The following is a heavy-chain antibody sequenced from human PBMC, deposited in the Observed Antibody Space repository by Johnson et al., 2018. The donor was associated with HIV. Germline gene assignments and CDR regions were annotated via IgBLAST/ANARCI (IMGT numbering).Heavy chain of an antibody. J-gene: IGHJ3*01. Sequence: VQLVESGGGLVQPGGSLRLSCVASGFIFSSYAMTWVRQAPGKGLEWVSGITGSGSTIYYADSVKGRFTISRDNSKNTLYLQMNSLRAGDTAVYYCARGPSVVTLHAFDLWGQGTLVTVSS. CDR2: ITGSGSTI. D-gene: IGHD4-23*01. CDR1: GFIFSSYA. CDR3: ARGPSVVTLHAFDL. V-gene: IGHV3-23*04.